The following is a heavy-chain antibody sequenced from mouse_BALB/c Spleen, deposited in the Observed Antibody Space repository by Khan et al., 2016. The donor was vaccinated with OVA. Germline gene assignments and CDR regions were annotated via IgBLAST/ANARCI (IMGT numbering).Heavy chain of an antibody. CDR1: GYTFTEYT. Sequence: EVQLQQSGPELVKPGASVKMSCKTSGYTFTEYTLHWVKQSHGKSLEWIGVINPKNGATSYNQKFKGKATLTVDKSSSTAYMEFRSLTSEDSAVYYCARDAGRYWGQGTSVTVSS. CDR3: ARDAGRY. CDR2: INPKNGAT. D-gene: IGHD3-3*01. V-gene: IGHV1-22*01. J-gene: IGHJ4*01.